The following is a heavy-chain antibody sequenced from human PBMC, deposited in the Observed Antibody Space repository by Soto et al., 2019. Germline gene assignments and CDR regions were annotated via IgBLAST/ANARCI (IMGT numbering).Heavy chain of an antibody. CDR2: INQSGST. V-gene: IGHV4-34*01. CDR3: ARKRSSSWQYYFDY. Sequence: QVQLQQWGAGLLKPSETLSLTCAVYGGSFSGYYWSWIRQPPGKGLEWIGEINQSGSTNYNPSLKSRVTISVDTSKNQFSLKLSSVTAADTAVYYCARKRSSSWQYYFDYWGQGTLVTVSS. D-gene: IGHD6-13*01. J-gene: IGHJ4*02. CDR1: GGSFSGYY.